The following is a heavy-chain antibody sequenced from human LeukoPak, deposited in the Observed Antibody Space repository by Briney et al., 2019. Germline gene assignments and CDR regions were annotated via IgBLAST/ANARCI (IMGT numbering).Heavy chain of an antibody. CDR2: ISSSSSYI. CDR1: GFTFSSYS. D-gene: IGHD3-22*01. Sequence: PGGSLRLSCAASGFTFSSYSMNSVRQAPGEGLEWVSSISSSSSYIYYADSVKGRFTISRDNAKNSLYLQMNSVRAEDTAVYYCARDGSGSSGYYYGGFDYWGQGTLVTVSS. CDR3: ARDGSGSSGYYYGGFDY. J-gene: IGHJ4*02. V-gene: IGHV3-21*01.